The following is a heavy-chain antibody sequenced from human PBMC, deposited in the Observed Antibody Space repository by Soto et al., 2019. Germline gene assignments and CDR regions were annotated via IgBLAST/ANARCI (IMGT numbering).Heavy chain of an antibody. Sequence: QVQLVQSGAEVKKPGSSVTVSCKASGGTFSSYTISWVRQAPGQGLEWMGGIIPIFGTANYAQKFQGRVTITPDKSPXTAYMELVSLRSEDTAVYYCARGNHRWLQLWYFDLWGRGTLVTVSS. CDR3: ARGNHRWLQLWYFDL. D-gene: IGHD5-12*01. J-gene: IGHJ2*01. CDR2: IIPIFGTA. V-gene: IGHV1-69*14. CDR1: GGTFSSYT.